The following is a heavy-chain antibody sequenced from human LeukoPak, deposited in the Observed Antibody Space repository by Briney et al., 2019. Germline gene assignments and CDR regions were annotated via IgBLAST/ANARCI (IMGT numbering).Heavy chain of an antibody. J-gene: IGHJ6*03. CDR1: GGSFDSKY. D-gene: IGHD6-13*01. CDR3: ARVAAAGSLDYMDV. V-gene: IGHV4-4*09. CDR2: IYTSGST. Sequence: PSETLSLTCSVSGGSFDSKYWSWIRQPPGKGLEWIGYIYTSGSTNFNPSLRSRVAMSIDTSKNQFSLKLSSVTAADTAVYYCARVAAAGSLDYMDVWGKGTTVTVSS.